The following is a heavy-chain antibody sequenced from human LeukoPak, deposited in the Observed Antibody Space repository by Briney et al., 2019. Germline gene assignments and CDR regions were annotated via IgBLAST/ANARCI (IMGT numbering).Heavy chain of an antibody. Sequence: GTSLRLSCAASGFTFRAYALHWVRQAPGKGLEWVAVISNDGNNMHYLDSVKGRFTISRDNSENTVYLQMNSLRAEDTAVYYCARSMLRGVLPYWGQGTLVTVSS. CDR2: ISNDGNNM. CDR1: GFTFRAYA. CDR3: ARSMLRGVLPY. D-gene: IGHD3-10*01. V-gene: IGHV3-30*04. J-gene: IGHJ4*02.